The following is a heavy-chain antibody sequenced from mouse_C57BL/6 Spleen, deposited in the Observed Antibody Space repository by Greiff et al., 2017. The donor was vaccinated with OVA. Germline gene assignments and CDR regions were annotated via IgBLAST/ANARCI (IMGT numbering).Heavy chain of an antibody. V-gene: IGHV5-17*01. J-gene: IGHJ4*01. Sequence: EVKLMESGGGLVKPGGSLKLSCAASGFTFSDYGMHWVRQAPEKGLEWVAYISSGSSTIYYADTVKGRFTISRDNAKNTLFLQMTSLRSEDTAMYYCADYEDAMDYWGQGTSVTVSS. D-gene: IGHD1-1*01. CDR3: ADYEDAMDY. CDR1: GFTFSDYG. CDR2: ISSGSSTI.